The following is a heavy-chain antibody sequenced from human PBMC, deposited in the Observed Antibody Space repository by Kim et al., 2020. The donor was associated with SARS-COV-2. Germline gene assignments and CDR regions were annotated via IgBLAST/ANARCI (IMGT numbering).Heavy chain of an antibody. Sequence: GESLKISCKGSGYSFTSYWIGWVRQMPGKGLEWMGIIYPGDSDTRYSPSFQGQVTISADKSISTAYLQWSSLKASDTAMYYCARLWEPKKGSVVVVAATPRRAGPRGWFDPWGQGTLVTVSS. J-gene: IGHJ5*02. CDR2: IYPGDSDT. V-gene: IGHV5-51*01. D-gene: IGHD2-15*01. CDR3: ARLWEPKKGSVVVVAATPRRAGPRGWFDP. CDR1: GYSFTSYW.